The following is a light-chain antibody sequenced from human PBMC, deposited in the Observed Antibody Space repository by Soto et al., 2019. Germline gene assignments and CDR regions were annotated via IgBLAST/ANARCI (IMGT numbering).Light chain of an antibody. CDR2: EAS. CDR3: LQHNDYPRT. V-gene: IGKV1-17*01. J-gene: IGKJ4*01. Sequence: DIQMTQSPSSLSASVGDRVTITCRASQGINNDLAWYQQRPGKAPQRLIYEASSLQSGVPPRFGGSGYGTDFTLTISSLQPEDFATYYCLQHNDYPRTFGGGTKVEIE. CDR1: QGINND.